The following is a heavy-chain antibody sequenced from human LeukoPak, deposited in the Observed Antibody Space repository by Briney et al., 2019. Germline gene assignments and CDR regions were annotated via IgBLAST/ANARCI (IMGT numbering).Heavy chain of an antibody. CDR1: GGSISSYY. CDR2: IYYSGST. V-gene: IGHV4-59*01. CDR3: ARAGYGDFDY. D-gene: IGHD4-17*01. J-gene: IGHJ4*02. Sequence: KTSETLSLTCTVSGGSISSYYWSWIRQPPGKGLEWIGYIYYSGSTNYNPSLKSRVTISVDTSKNQFSLKLSSVTATDTAVYYCARAGYGDFDYWGQGTLVTVSS.